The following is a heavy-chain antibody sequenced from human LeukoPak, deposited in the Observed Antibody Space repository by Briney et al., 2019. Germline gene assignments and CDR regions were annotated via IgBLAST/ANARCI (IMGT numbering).Heavy chain of an antibody. D-gene: IGHD3-16*01. Sequence: GGSLRLSCAASGFAVSNIYMYWVRQAPGKGLEWVSVIFGGDSTYYADSVKGRFTISRDNSKNTVYLQMNSLRADDTAVYHCARGLGTYTTSWYHFYGMDFWGLGTTVTVS. V-gene: IGHV3-66*01. CDR3: ARGLGTYTTSWYHFYGMDF. J-gene: IGHJ6*02. CDR1: GFAVSNIY. CDR2: IFGGDST.